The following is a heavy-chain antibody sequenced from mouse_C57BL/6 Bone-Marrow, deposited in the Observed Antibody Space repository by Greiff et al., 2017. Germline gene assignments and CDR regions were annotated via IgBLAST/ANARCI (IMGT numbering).Heavy chain of an antibody. CDR1: GYTFTSYW. D-gene: IGHD2-4*01. J-gene: IGHJ1*03. CDR3: AREGLRRDWYFDV. V-gene: IGHV1-69*01. CDR2: IDPSDSYT. Sequence: QVHVKQPGAELVLPGASVKLSCKASGYTFTSYWMHWVKQRPGQGLEWIGEIDPSDSYTNYNQKFKGKSTLTVDKSSSTAYMQLSSLTSEDSAVYYCAREGLRRDWYFDVWGTGTTVTVSS.